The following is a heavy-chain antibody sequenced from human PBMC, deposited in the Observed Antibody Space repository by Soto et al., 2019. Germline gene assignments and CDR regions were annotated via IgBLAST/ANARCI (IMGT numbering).Heavy chain of an antibody. V-gene: IGHV3-30-3*01. D-gene: IGHD3-22*01. Sequence: GGSLRLSCAASGFTFSSYAMHWVRQAPGKGLEWVAVISYDGSNKYYADSVKGRFTISRDNSKNTLYLQMNSLRAEDTAVYYCARDFNYYDSSGYYPSYYFDYWGQGTLVTVSS. CDR3: ARDFNYYDSSGYYPSYYFDY. J-gene: IGHJ4*02. CDR1: GFTFSSYA. CDR2: ISYDGSNK.